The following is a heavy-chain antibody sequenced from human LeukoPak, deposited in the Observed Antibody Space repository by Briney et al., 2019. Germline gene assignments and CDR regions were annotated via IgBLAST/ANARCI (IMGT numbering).Heavy chain of an antibody. Sequence: ASVKVSCKASGGTFSSYAISWVRQAPGQGLEWMGGIIPIFGTANYAQKSQGRVTITTDESTSTAYMELSSLRSEDTAVYYCASGDGNSRLELLPYWGQGTLVTVSS. V-gene: IGHV1-69*05. D-gene: IGHD1-7*01. CDR2: IIPIFGTA. CDR1: GGTFSSYA. J-gene: IGHJ4*02. CDR3: ASGDGNSRLELLPY.